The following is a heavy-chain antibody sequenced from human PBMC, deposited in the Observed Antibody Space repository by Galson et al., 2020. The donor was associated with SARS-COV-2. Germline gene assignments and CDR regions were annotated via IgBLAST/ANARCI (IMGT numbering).Heavy chain of an antibody. CDR2: ISGSGGST. Sequence: GESLKISCAASGFTFSSYAMSWVRQAPGKGLEWVSDISGSGGSTYYADSVKGRFTISRENSKNTLYLQMNSLRAEDTAVYYCAKGDSSGSGAFDIWGQGTMVTVSS. J-gene: IGHJ3*02. V-gene: IGHV3-23*01. CDR3: AKGDSSGSGAFDI. D-gene: IGHD2-15*01. CDR1: GFTFSSYA.